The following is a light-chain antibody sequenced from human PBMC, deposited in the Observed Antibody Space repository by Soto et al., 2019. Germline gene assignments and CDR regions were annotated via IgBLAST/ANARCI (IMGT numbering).Light chain of an antibody. CDR2: GAS. Sequence: ELVMTQSPATLSVSPGERATLSCRASQSVSSNLAWYQQKPGQAPRLLIYGASTRATGIPARFSGSGSGTEFTLTISSLQSEDFAVYYCQHRWTFGQGTKVEIK. CDR3: QHRWT. J-gene: IGKJ1*01. V-gene: IGKV3-15*01. CDR1: QSVSSN.